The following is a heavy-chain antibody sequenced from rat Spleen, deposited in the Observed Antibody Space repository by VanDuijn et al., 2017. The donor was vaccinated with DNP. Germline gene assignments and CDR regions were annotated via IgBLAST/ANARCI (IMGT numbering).Heavy chain of an antibody. CDR3: TWNGYNSGY. J-gene: IGHJ2*01. CDR1: GFTFNTAW. V-gene: IGHV6-6*01. D-gene: IGHD1-4*01. CDR2: IKAKSNNYAT. Sequence: EVQVLESGGGLVQPGNSLKLSCVTSGFTFNTAWMYWYRQFPEKRLELVARIKAKSNNYATDYTESVKGRFTISRDDSKSRIYLQMNNLKEEDTAIYYCTWNGYNSGYWGQGVMVTVSS.